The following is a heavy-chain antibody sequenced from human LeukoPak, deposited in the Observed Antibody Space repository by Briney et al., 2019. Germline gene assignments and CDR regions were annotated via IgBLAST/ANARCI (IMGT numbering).Heavy chain of an antibody. CDR1: GGTFSSYA. D-gene: IGHD6-13*01. V-gene: IGHV1-69*05. CDR2: IIPIFGTA. Sequence: SVKVSCKASGGTFSSYAISWVRQAPGQGLEWMGGIIPIFGTANYAQKFQGRVTITTDESTSTAYMELSSLRSEDTAVYYCARVFSAQQLGYYMNVWGKGTTVTVSS. J-gene: IGHJ6*03. CDR3: ARVFSAQQLGYYMNV.